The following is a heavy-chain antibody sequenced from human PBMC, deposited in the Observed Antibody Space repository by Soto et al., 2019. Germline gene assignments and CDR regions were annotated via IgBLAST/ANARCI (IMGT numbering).Heavy chain of an antibody. V-gene: IGHV1-18*01. J-gene: IGHJ4*02. CDR3: ARDWSGDMNIIADS. CDR2: VSTYSPKT. D-gene: IGHD1-20*01. Sequence: QVQLVQSGAEVKKPGASVKVSCKASGYTFASYGISWLRQAPGQGLEWLGWVSTYSPKTVYAQKFQGRVTMTTDTSTTTAYMELTSLTSHDTAVYYCARDWSGDMNIIADSWGPGTLVTVSS. CDR1: GYTFASYG.